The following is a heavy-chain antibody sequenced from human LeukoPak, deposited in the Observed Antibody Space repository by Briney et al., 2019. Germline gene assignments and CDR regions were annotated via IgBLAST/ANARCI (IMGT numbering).Heavy chain of an antibody. CDR2: IYHSGST. D-gene: IGHD3-9*01. J-gene: IGHJ4*02. CDR1: GGSISSSNW. V-gene: IGHV4-4*02. Sequence: PSETLSLTCAVSGGSISSSNWWSWVRQPPGKGLEWIGEIYHSGSTNYNPSLKSRVTISVDKSKNQFSLKLSSVTAADTAVYYCARCGSRTGVPAALYYDILTGQCGYWGQGTLVTVSS. CDR3: ARCGSRTGVPAALYYDILTGQCGY.